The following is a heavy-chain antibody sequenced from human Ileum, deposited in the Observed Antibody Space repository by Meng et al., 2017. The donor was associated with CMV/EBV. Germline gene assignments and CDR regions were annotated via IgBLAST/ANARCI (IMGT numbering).Heavy chain of an antibody. Sequence: GSISSPTYHWDGTRQPPGKGLEWIGTIHYTGTTYYSSSLKSRVTISVDTSNNHFSLHLRSVTAADTALYYCARDGDPSGTYDYFFDYWGQGTLVTVSS. CDR1: GSISSPTYH. J-gene: IGHJ4*02. CDR2: IHYTGTT. V-gene: IGHV4-39*07. CDR3: ARDGDPSGTYDYFFDY. D-gene: IGHD3-10*01.